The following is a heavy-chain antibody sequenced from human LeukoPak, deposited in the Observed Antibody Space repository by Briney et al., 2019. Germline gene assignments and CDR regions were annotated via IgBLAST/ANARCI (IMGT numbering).Heavy chain of an antibody. V-gene: IGHV1-2*02. CDR1: GYTFTGYY. CDR2: INPNSGDT. J-gene: IGHJ3*02. Sequence: ASVKVSCKASGYTFTGYYMHWVRQAPGQVLEWMGWINPNSGDTNYAQKFQGRVTMTRDTSINTVYMELSKLTSDDTAVYYCARDGTFDIWGQGTMVTVSS. CDR3: ARDGTFDI.